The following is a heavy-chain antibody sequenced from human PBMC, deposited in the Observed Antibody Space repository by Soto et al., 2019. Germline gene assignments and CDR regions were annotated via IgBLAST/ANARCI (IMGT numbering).Heavy chain of an antibody. CDR2: IYSGGST. CDR1: GFTVSSNY. J-gene: IGHJ6*03. Sequence: GGSLRLSCAASGFTVSSNYISWVRQAPGKGLEWVSVIYSGGSTYYADSVKGRFTISRDNSKNTLYLQMNSLRAEDTAVYYCARYSSSRSYYYMDVWGKGTTVTVSS. CDR3: ARYSSSRSYYYMDV. D-gene: IGHD6-6*01. V-gene: IGHV3-66*01.